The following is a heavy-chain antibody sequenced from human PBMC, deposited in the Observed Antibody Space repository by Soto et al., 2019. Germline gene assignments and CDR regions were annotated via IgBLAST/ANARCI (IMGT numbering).Heavy chain of an antibody. CDR1: GGTFSSYA. V-gene: IGHV1-69*13. CDR3: ARGGYCRSTSCYRGMDV. CDR2: IIPIFGTA. J-gene: IGHJ6*02. D-gene: IGHD2-2*02. Sequence: SVKVSCKASGGTFSSYAISWVRQAPGQGLEWMGGIIPIFGTANYAQKFQGRVTITADESTSTAYMELSSLRSEDTAVYYCARGGYCRSTSCYRGMDVWGQGTTVTVSS.